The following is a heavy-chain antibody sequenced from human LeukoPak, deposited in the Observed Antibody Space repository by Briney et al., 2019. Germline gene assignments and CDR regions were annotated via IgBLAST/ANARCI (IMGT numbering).Heavy chain of an antibody. Sequence: ASLKVSCKASGYTFTGYYMHWVRQAPGQGLEWMGWINPNSGGTNYAQKFQGRVTMTRDTSISTAYMELSSLRSDDTAVYYCAREGTYYYYYMDVWGKGTTVTISS. CDR2: INPNSGGT. J-gene: IGHJ6*03. D-gene: IGHD1-7*01. V-gene: IGHV1-2*02. CDR1: GYTFTGYY. CDR3: AREGTYYYYYMDV.